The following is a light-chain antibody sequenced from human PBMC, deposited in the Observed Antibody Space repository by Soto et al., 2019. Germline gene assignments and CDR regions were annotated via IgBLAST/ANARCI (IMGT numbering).Light chain of an antibody. CDR3: CSYATPRQ. V-gene: IGLV2-23*02. CDR2: EVS. Sequence: QSALTQPASVSGSPGQSITISCTGTTSDVGSYNLVSWYQQHPGKAPKLIIYEVSERPSGVSTRFSGSKSGNMASLTISGLQAEDEAEYYCCSYATPRQFGGGTKLTGL. CDR1: TSDVGSYNL. J-gene: IGLJ2*01.